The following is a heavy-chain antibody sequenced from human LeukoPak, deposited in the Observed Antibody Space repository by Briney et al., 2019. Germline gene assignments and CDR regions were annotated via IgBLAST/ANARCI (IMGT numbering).Heavy chain of an antibody. CDR3: AKGVAVASPYYFDY. J-gene: IGHJ4*02. V-gene: IGHV3-23*01. D-gene: IGHD6-19*01. Sequence: QPGGSLRLSCAASGFTFSSYAMSWVRQAPGKGLEWVSPISGSGSSTYYADSVKGLFTISRDNSKNTLYLQMNSLRAEDTAVYYCAKGVAVASPYYFDYWGQGTLVTVSS. CDR2: ISGSGSST. CDR1: GFTFSSYA.